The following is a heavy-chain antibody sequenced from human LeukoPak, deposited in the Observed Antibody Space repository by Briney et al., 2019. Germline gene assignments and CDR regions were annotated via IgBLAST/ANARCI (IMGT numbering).Heavy chain of an antibody. J-gene: IGHJ4*02. Sequence: SVKVSRKASGGTFSSYAISSVRQAPGQGLEWMGGIIPIFGTANYAQKFQGRVTITADKSTSTAYMELSSLRSEDTAVYYCARVFTNGDYYFDYWGQGTLVTVSS. CDR1: GGTFSSYA. CDR2: IIPIFGTA. V-gene: IGHV1-69*06. D-gene: IGHD4-17*01. CDR3: ARVFTNGDYYFDY.